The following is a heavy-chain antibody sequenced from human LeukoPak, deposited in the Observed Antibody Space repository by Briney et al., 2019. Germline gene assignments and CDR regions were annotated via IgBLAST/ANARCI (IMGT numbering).Heavy chain of an antibody. CDR1: GFTFSSYG. V-gene: IGHV3-33*06. Sequence: GGSLRLSCAASGFTFSSYGMHWVRQAPGKGLEWVAVIWYDGSNKYYADSVKGRFTISRDNSKNTLYLQMNSLRAEDTAVYHCAKESSSPGVFDYWGQGTLVTVSS. CDR2: IWYDGSNK. CDR3: AKESSSPGVFDY. J-gene: IGHJ4*02. D-gene: IGHD6-13*01.